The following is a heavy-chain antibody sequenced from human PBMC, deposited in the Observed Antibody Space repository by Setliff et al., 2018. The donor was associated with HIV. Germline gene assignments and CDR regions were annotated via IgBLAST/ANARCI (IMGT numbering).Heavy chain of an antibody. D-gene: IGHD2-15*01. CDR3: AKTLPTLYPPHDYYFAMDV. V-gene: IGHV3-48*03. CDR2: ISSSDNTI. Sequence: LRLSCAASGFTFSSYEMNWVRQAPGKGLEWVSYISSSDNTIHYADSLKGRFTISRDNSKNTLYLQMNSLRAEDTAVYYCAKTLPTLYPPHDYYFAMDVWGQGTTVTVSS. CDR1: GFTFSSYE. J-gene: IGHJ6*02.